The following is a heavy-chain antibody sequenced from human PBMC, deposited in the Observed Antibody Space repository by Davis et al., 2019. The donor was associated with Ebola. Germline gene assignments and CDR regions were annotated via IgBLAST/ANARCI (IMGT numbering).Heavy chain of an antibody. Sequence: PGGSLRLSCKGSGYSFTSYWISWVRQMPGKGLEWMGRIDPSDSYTNYSPSFQGHVTISADKSISTAYLQWSSLKASDTAMYYCARHQIYDFWSGYYGNYYYGMDVWGQGTTVTVSS. J-gene: IGHJ6*02. D-gene: IGHD3-3*01. CDR3: ARHQIYDFWSGYYGNYYYGMDV. V-gene: IGHV5-10-1*01. CDR2: IDPSDSYT. CDR1: GYSFTSYW.